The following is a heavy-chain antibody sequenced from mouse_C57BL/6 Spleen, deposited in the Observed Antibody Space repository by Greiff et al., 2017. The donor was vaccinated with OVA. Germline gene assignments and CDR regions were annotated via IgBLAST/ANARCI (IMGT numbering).Heavy chain of an antibody. D-gene: IGHD2-3*01. J-gene: IGHJ2*01. CDR2: ISYDGSN. CDR1: GYSITSGYY. CDR3: ASFYDGYYFDY. Sequence: VQLKESGPGLVKPSQSLSLTCSVTGYSITSGYYWNWIRQFPGNKLEWMGYISYDGSNNYNPSLKNRISITRDTSKNQFFLKLNSVTTEDTATYYCASFYDGYYFDYWGQGTTLTVSS. V-gene: IGHV3-6*01.